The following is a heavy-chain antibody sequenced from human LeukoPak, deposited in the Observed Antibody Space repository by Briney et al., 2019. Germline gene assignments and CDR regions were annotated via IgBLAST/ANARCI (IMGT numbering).Heavy chain of an antibody. CDR3: ARDAYTIRWYYY. V-gene: IGHV3-53*01. CDR1: GFIIDTSY. Sequence: PGGSLRLSCAASGFIIDTSYMTWVRQAPGKGLEWVSLINSDGSTYYADSVEGRFTISRDSSKNTLYLQMNSLRAEDTAVYYCARDAYTIRWYYYWGQGTLVTVSS. J-gene: IGHJ4*02. CDR2: INSDGST. D-gene: IGHD6-13*01.